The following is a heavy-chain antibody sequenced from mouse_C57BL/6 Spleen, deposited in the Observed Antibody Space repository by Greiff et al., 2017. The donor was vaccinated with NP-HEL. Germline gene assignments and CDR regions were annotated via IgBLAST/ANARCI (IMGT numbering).Heavy chain of an antibody. CDR1: GYTFTSYW. J-gene: IGHJ3*01. V-gene: IGHV1-50*01. CDR2: IDPSDSYT. Sequence: VQLKQPGAELVKPGASVKLSCKASGYTFTSYWMQWVKQRPGQGLEWIGEIDPSDSYTNYNQKFKGKATLTVATSSSTAYMQLSSLTSEDSAVYYCARSVYYGNYSFAYWGQGTLVTVSA. CDR3: ARSVYYGNYSFAY. D-gene: IGHD2-1*01.